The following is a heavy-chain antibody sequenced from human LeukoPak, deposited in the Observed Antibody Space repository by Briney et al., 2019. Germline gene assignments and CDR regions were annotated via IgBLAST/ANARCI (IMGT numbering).Heavy chain of an antibody. V-gene: IGHV3-23*01. D-gene: IGHD3-10*01. Sequence: GGSLRLSCAATGFTFSSYAMSWVRQAPGKGLEWVSAISGSGGSTYYADSVKGRFTISRDNSKNTLYLQMNSLRAEDTAVYYCAKDRSRFTSFDYWGQGTLVTVSS. CDR1: GFTFSSYA. J-gene: IGHJ4*02. CDR3: AKDRSRFTSFDY. CDR2: ISGSGGST.